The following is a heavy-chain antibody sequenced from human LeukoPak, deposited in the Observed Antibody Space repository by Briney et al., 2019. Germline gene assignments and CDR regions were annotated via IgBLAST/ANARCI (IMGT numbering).Heavy chain of an antibody. J-gene: IGHJ4*02. CDR1: GVSISSSPYY. D-gene: IGHD4-17*01. V-gene: IGHV4-39*01. CDR2: FYYGGST. CDR3: AYGTLFDY. Sequence: PSETLSLTCTVSGVSISSSPYYWAWIRQPPEKGLEWIGSFYYGGSTYYNPSLKSRVTISVDTSRNQFSLKVNSVAAADTSVYFCAYGTLFDYWGQGILVTVSS.